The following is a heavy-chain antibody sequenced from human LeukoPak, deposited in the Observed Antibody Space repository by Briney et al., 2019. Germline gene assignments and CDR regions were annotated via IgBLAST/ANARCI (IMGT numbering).Heavy chain of an antibody. CDR1: GFTFSSYA. CDR2: ISGSGGST. Sequence: GGSLRLSCAASGFTFSSYAMSWVRQAPGKGLEWVSAISGSGGSTYYADSVKGRFTISRDNSKNTLYLQMNSLRAEDTAVYYXXXXXXXLEWLPLWVGMDVWGQGTTVTVSS. CDR3: XXXXXXLEWLPLWVGMDV. J-gene: IGHJ6*02. V-gene: IGHV3-23*01. D-gene: IGHD3-3*01.